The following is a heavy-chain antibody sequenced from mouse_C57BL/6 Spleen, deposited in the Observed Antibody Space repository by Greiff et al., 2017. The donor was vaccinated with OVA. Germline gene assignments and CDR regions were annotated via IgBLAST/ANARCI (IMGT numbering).Heavy chain of an antibody. Sequence: EVQLQQSGPELVKPGASVKISCKASGYTFTDYYMNWVKQSHGKSLEWIGDINPNNGGTSYNQKFKGKATLTVDKSSSTAYMELRSLTSEDSAVYYCARPRYNGNAMDYWGQGTSVTVSS. CDR2: INPNNGGT. J-gene: IGHJ4*01. D-gene: IGHD2-12*01. V-gene: IGHV1-26*01. CDR3: ARPRYNGNAMDY. CDR1: GYTFTDYY.